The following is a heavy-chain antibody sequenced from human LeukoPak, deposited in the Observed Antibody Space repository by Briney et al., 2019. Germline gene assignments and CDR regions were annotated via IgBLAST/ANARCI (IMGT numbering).Heavy chain of an antibody. CDR2: IYYSGST. CDR3: ARDHLGASDWFDP. V-gene: IGHV4-61*01. Sequence: SETLSLTCVVSGGSISRGSYYWSWIRQPPGKGLEWIGYIYYSGSTNYNPSLKSRVTISVDTSKNQFSLKLSSVTAADTAVYYCARDHLGASDWFDPWGQGTLVTVSS. CDR1: GGSISRGSYY. J-gene: IGHJ5*02. D-gene: IGHD3-16*01.